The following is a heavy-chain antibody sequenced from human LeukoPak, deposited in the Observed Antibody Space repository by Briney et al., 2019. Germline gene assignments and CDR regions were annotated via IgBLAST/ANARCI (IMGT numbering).Heavy chain of an antibody. CDR1: GFTFTNYN. Sequence: AASVKVSCKASGFTFTNYNMHWVRQAPGQGLEWMGIINPSGGSTNYAQNFQARVTMTRDTSTSTVYMELSSLRSEDTAIYYCARIRDGYNDAYDIWGQGTVVTVPS. CDR3: ARIRDGYNDAYDI. J-gene: IGHJ3*02. CDR2: INPSGGST. V-gene: IGHV1-46*01. D-gene: IGHD5-24*01.